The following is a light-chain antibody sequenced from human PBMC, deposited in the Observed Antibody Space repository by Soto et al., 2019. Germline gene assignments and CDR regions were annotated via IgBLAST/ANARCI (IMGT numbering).Light chain of an antibody. Sequence: IKMTQSPSTLSAYVGYIVNITCRASQSISGWLAWYQQKPGKAPKFLIYKASTLQQGVPSRFSGSGFGTEFTLTISGLQPDDFAIYYCQQYDHVSPFTFGGGTKVDIK. CDR3: QQYDHVSPFT. J-gene: IGKJ4*01. CDR1: QSISGW. V-gene: IGKV1-5*03. CDR2: KAS.